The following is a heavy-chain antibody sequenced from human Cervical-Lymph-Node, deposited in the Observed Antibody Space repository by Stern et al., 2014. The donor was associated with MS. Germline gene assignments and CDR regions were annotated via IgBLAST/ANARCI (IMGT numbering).Heavy chain of an antibody. Sequence: EMQLVESGGGLVQPGGSLRLSCAASGFTFSSYSMNWVRQAPGKGLEWVSHINSRSSTIYYADSVKGRFTISRDNAKNSLFLQMNSLRAEDTAVYYCARRYSSGWRLTHFDYWGQGTLVTVSS. CDR1: GFTFSSYS. CDR2: INSRSSTI. CDR3: ARRYSSGWRLTHFDY. V-gene: IGHV3-48*01. J-gene: IGHJ4*02. D-gene: IGHD6-19*01.